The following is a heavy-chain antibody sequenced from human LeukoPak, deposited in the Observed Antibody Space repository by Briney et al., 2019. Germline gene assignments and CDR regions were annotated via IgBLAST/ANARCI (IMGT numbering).Heavy chain of an antibody. D-gene: IGHD4-11*01. CDR2: IWYDGTNK. CDR3: ATETENSNYDAFDI. CDR1: GFTFSSYG. J-gene: IGHJ3*02. Sequence: GGSLRLSCAASGFTFSSYGMHWVRQAPGKGLEWVAVIWYDGTNKYYADSVKGRFTISRDNAKNSLYLHMNSLSAEDTAVYFCATETENSNYDAFDIWGQGTLVTVSS. V-gene: IGHV3-33*03.